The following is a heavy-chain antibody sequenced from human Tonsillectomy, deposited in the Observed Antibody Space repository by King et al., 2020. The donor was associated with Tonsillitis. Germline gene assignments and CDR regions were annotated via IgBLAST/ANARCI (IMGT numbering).Heavy chain of an antibody. CDR3: ARDDPVATVVTHDAFDI. D-gene: IGHD4-23*01. CDR2: IIPILGIA. J-gene: IGHJ3*02. Sequence: QLVQSGAEVKKPGSSVKVSCKASGGTFSSYAISWVRQAPGQGLEWVGRIIPILGIANYAQKFQGRVTINADKSTGTAYLELGSLGSEDTSVYYCARDDPVATVVTHDAFDIWGQGTMVTVSS. CDR1: GGTFSSYA. V-gene: IGHV1-69*04.